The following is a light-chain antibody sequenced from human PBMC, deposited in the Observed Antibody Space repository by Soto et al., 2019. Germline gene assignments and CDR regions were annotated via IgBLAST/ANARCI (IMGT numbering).Light chain of an antibody. V-gene: IGLV1-47*01. CDR2: RDN. J-gene: IGLJ3*02. Sequence: QSVLTQPPSASGTPGQRVTISCSGSSSNIGRNYVYWYQQLPGTAPKLLISRDNQRPSGVPDRFYGSKSGTSASLAISGLRSDDEADYSCAAWDASLSAWVFGGGTKVTVL. CDR1: SSNIGRNY. CDR3: AAWDASLSAWV.